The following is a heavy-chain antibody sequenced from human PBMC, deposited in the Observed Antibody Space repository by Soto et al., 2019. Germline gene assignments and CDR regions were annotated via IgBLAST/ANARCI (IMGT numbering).Heavy chain of an antibody. D-gene: IGHD6-13*01. CDR2: IYYSGST. CDR1: GGSISSGCYY. CDR3: AGAGHSSSWYYFDY. J-gene: IGHJ4*02. V-gene: IGHV4-31*03. Sequence: SETLSLTSPVSGGSISSGCYYWSWIRQHPGKGLEWIGYIYYSGSTYYNPSLKSRVTISVDTSKNQFSLKLSSVTAADTAVYYCAGAGHSSSWYYFDYWGQGTLVTVS.